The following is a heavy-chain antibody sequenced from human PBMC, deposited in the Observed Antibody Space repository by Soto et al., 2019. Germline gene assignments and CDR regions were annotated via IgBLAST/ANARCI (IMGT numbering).Heavy chain of an antibody. D-gene: IGHD3-9*01. CDR1: GFSLSTSGVG. CDR3: AHRFDWYYFNY. CDR2: IYWDDDK. J-gene: IGHJ4*02. Sequence: QITLKESGPTLVKPTQTLTLTCTFSGFSLSTSGVGVGWIRQPPGKALVWLALIYWDDDKRYSPSLKRRLTITKDTSKNQVVLTMTNMDPMDTATYYCAHRFDWYYFNYWGQGTLVTVSS. V-gene: IGHV2-5*02.